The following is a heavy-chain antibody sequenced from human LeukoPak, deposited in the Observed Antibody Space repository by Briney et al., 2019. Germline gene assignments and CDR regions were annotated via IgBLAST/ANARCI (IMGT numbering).Heavy chain of an antibody. Sequence: ASVKVSCKVSGYTLTELSMHWVRQAPGKGLEWMGGFDPEDGETIYAQKFQGRVTITADESTSTAYMELSSLRSEDTAVYYCARVAQNYDFWSGYKNDAFDIWGQGTMVTVSS. CDR1: GYTLTELS. CDR2: FDPEDGET. J-gene: IGHJ3*02. D-gene: IGHD3-3*01. V-gene: IGHV1-24*01. CDR3: ARVAQNYDFWSGYKNDAFDI.